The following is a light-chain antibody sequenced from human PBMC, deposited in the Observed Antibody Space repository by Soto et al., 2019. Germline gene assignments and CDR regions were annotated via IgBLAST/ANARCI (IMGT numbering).Light chain of an antibody. CDR2: DAS. Sequence: DIQMTQSPSTLPASVGDRVTITCRASQSISNWLAWYQQKPGKAPNLLIYDASTLESGVPSRFSGSGSGTEFTLTISSLQPEDFATYYCQQFHSFSRTFGQGTKVDIK. V-gene: IGKV1-5*01. CDR1: QSISNW. CDR3: QQFHSFSRT. J-gene: IGKJ1*01.